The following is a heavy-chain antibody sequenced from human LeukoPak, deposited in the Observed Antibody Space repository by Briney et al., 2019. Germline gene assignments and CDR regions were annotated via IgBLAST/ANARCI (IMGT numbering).Heavy chain of an antibody. Sequence: SETLSLTCTVSGGSISSYYWSWIRQPPGKGLEWIGYIYYSGSTNYNPSLKSRVTISVDTSKNQFSLKLSSVTAADTAVYYCARDDGSTTVLNWFDPWGQGTLVTVSS. CDR1: GGSISSYY. CDR2: IYYSGST. V-gene: IGHV4-59*01. CDR3: ARDDGSTTVLNWFDP. D-gene: IGHD2/OR15-2a*01. J-gene: IGHJ5*02.